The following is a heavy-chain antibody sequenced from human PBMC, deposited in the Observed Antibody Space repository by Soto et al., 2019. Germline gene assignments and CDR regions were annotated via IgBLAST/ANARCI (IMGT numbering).Heavy chain of an antibody. CDR1: GYSFTIYW. Sequence: PGESLKISCNGSGYSFTIYWIGWVRQMPGKGLEWMGIIYPGDSDTRYSPSFQGQVTISADKSISTAYLQWSSLKASDTAMYYCARHAPPYYYDSSGFDYWGQGALVTVSS. J-gene: IGHJ4*02. CDR2: IYPGDSDT. CDR3: ARHAPPYYYDSSGFDY. D-gene: IGHD3-22*01. V-gene: IGHV5-51*01.